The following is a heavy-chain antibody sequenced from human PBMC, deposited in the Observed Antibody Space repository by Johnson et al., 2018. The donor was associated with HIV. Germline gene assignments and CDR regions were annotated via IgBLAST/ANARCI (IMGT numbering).Heavy chain of an antibody. CDR3: ARVDYGGNLDAFDI. CDR2: ISYDISNK. Sequence: QVQLVESGGGVVRPGGSLRLSCAASGFTFDDYGMSWVRQAPGKGLEWVAVISYDISNKYFAASVKGRFTISRENAKNSLYLQMNSLRAGDTAVYYCARVDYGGNLDAFDIWGQGTMVTVSS. CDR1: GFTFDDYG. V-gene: IGHV3-30*03. J-gene: IGHJ3*02. D-gene: IGHD4-23*01.